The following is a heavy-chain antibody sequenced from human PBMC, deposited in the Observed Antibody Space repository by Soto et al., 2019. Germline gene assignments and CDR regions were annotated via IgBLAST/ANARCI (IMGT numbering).Heavy chain of an antibody. CDR3: ARVLGAPGVFEI. V-gene: IGHV4-61*08. CDR2: IYYSGST. Sequence: PSETLSLTCTVSGGSISSGGYYWSWIRQHPGKGLEWIGYIYYSGSTNYNPSLKSRVTISVDTSKNQFSLKLSSVTAADTAVYYCARVLGAPGVFEIWGQGTMVTVSS. D-gene: IGHD3-10*01. J-gene: IGHJ3*02. CDR1: GGSISSGGYY.